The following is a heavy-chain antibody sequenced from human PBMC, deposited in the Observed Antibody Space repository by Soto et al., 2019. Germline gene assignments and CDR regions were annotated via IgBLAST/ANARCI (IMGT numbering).Heavy chain of an antibody. Sequence: EVQLVESGGGLVKPGGSLRLSCAASGFTFSSYSMNWVRQAPGKGLEWVSSISSSSSYIYYADSVKGRFTISRDNAKNPLYLQMNSLRAEDTAVYYCARDLEQGTYSSSWAYYFDYWGQGTLVTVSS. V-gene: IGHV3-21*01. J-gene: IGHJ4*02. CDR1: GFTFSSYS. D-gene: IGHD6-13*01. CDR3: ARDLEQGTYSSSWAYYFDY. CDR2: ISSSSSYI.